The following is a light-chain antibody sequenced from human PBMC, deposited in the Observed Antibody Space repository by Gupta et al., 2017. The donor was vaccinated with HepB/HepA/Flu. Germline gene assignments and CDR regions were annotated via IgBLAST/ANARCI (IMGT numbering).Light chain of an antibody. CDR3: CSYAGTLYV. V-gene: IGLV2-11*01. Sequence: QSALTQPRSVSGSPGQSVTISCTGTSSDVGGYNRVSWYQQHPGKAPKVMIHDVTERPSGVPNRFSGSKSGTTASLTISGLQAEDEADYYCCSYAGTLYVFGSGTRVTVL. J-gene: IGLJ1*01. CDR1: SSDVGGYNR. CDR2: DVT.